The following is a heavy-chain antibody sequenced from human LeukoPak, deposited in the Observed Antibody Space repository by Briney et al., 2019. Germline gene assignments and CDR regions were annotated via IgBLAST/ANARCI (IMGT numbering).Heavy chain of an antibody. CDR1: GGTFSSYA. Sequence: GASVKVSCKASGGTFSSYAISWVRQAPGQGLEWMGGIIPIFGTANYAQKFQGRVTITTDESTSTAYMELSSLRSEDTAVYYCARERGGPSSGSGGAFDIWGQGTMVTVSS. D-gene: IGHD1-26*01. CDR3: ARERGGPSSGSGGAFDI. J-gene: IGHJ3*02. V-gene: IGHV1-69*05. CDR2: IIPIFGTA.